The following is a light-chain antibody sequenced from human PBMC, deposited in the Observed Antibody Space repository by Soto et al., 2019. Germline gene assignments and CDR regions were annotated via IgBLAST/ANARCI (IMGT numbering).Light chain of an antibody. CDR3: QQYNNWPRT. J-gene: IGKJ4*02. V-gene: IGKV3-15*01. CDR2: GAS. Sequence: EIVMTQSPATLSVSPGERATLSCRASQSISITLAWYQQKPGQAPRLLIYGASTRATDIPARFSGSGSGTEFTLTISGLQYEYLAVYYCQQYNNWPRTFGGGTKVEI. CDR1: QSISIT.